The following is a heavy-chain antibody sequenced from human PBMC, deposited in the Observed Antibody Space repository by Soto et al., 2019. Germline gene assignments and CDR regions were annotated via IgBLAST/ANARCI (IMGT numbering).Heavy chain of an antibody. D-gene: IGHD2-2*02. V-gene: IGHV4-39*07. CDR1: SRSISSSTYH. CDR2: IYFSGGT. J-gene: IGHJ6*02. Sequence: PSETLSLTCTVSSRSISSSTYHWARIRQAKGKGLEWIGSIYFSGGTNYNPSLKSRVAISVDTSKNQFSLKLSSVTAADTAVYYCASVTRTCISTSCYRYYYGMDVWGQGTTVT. CDR3: ASVTRTCISTSCYRYYYGMDV.